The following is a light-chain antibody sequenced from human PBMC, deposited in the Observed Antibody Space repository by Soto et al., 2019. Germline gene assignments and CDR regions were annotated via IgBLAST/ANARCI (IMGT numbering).Light chain of an antibody. CDR2: RNN. CDR3: AAWDESVSGRGV. J-gene: IGLJ2*01. Sequence: QSVLTQPPSASGTPGQRVTISCSGSSSNIGSNYVYWYQQLQGTAPKILIYRNNQRPSGVPDRFSGSKSCNSASLAISGLRSEDAADYYCAAWDESVSGRGVFGGGTKLTVL. V-gene: IGLV1-47*01. CDR1: SSNIGSNY.